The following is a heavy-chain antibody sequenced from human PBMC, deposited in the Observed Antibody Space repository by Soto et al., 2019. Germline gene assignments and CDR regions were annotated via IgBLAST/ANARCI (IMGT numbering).Heavy chain of an antibody. V-gene: IGHV3-7*01. CDR1: GFTFSSYW. CDR2: IKEDGSDM. CDR3: ATEVWVYYDFWSGYSDY. D-gene: IGHD3-3*01. Sequence: VQLVESGGGVVQPGRSLRLSCAASGFTFSSYWMSWVRQAPGKGLEWVANIKEDGSDMYYVDSVKGRFTISRDNAKNSLYLQMNSLRAEDTAVYYCATEVWVYYDFWSGYSDYWGQGTLVTVSS. J-gene: IGHJ4*02.